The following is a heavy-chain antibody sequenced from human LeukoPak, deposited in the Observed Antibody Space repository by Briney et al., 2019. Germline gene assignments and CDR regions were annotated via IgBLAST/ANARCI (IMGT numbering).Heavy chain of an antibody. CDR1: GFTFSSYG. CDR3: ARDYSMVRGVMGYYYGMDV. Sequence: GRSLRLSCAASGFTFSSYGMHWVRQAPGNGLEWVAVIWYDGSNKYYADSVKGRFTISRDNSKNTLYLQMNSLRAEDTAVYYCARDYSMVRGVMGYYYGMDVWGQGTTVTVSS. CDR2: IWYDGSNK. V-gene: IGHV3-33*01. J-gene: IGHJ6*02. D-gene: IGHD3-10*01.